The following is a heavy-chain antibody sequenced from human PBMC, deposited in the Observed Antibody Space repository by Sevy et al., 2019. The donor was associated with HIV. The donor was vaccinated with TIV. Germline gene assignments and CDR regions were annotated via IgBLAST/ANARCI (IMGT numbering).Heavy chain of an antibody. CDR2: ISAHNGDT. CDR3: VGFSGSGNYHWFDP. CDR1: HYIFSTNS. V-gene: IGHV1-18*01. J-gene: IGHJ5*02. D-gene: IGHD3-10*01. Sequence: ASVKVSCKASHYIFSTNSIAWVRQAPGQGLECMGWISAHNGDTNYAQRFQGRVTMTTDSSTNTAYMELRSLKSDDTAVYYCVGFSGSGNYHWFDPWGHGTLVTVSS.